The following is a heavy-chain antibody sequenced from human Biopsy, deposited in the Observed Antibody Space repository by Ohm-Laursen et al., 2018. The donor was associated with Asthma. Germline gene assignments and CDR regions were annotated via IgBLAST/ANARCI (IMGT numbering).Heavy chain of an antibody. Sequence: SLRLSCTASGFTFSTYAMHWVRQAPGKGLEWVAVISYDGSNKYYADSVKGRFTISRDNSKNTLYLQMNSLRAEDTAVYYCARTFHFWSPYHAEHYQLWGQGTLVTVSS. CDR3: ARTFHFWSPYHAEHYQL. CDR2: ISYDGSNK. D-gene: IGHD3-3*02. CDR1: GFTFSTYA. J-gene: IGHJ1*01. V-gene: IGHV3-30-3*01.